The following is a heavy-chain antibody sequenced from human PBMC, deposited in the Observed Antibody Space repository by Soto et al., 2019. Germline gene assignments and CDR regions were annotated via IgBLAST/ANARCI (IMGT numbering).Heavy chain of an antibody. CDR2: IYPGDSDT. J-gene: IGHJ5*02. V-gene: IGHV5-51*01. CDR3: ASLKIEYSSSYWFDP. CDR1: GYSFTSYW. Sequence: PGESLKISCKGSGYSFTSYWIGWVRQMPGKGLEWMGIIYPGDSDTRYSPSFQGQATISADKSISTAYLQWSSLKASDTAMYYCASLKIEYSSSYWFDPWGQGTLVTVSS. D-gene: IGHD6-6*01.